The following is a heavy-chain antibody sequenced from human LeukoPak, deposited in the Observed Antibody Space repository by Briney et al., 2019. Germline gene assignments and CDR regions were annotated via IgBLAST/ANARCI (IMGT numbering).Heavy chain of an antibody. Sequence: ASVKVSCKASGYTFTSYDINWVRQATGQGLEWMGWMSPNSGNIGYAQKFQGRVTMTRNTAISTAYMELSSLRSEDTAVYYCVRTPPNWGADYWGQGTLVTVSS. D-gene: IGHD7-27*01. J-gene: IGHJ4*02. CDR2: MSPNSGNI. CDR1: GYTFTSYD. V-gene: IGHV1-8*01. CDR3: VRTPPNWGADY.